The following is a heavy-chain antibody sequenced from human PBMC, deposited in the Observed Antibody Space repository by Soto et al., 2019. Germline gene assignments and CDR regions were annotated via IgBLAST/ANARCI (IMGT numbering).Heavy chain of an antibody. J-gene: IGHJ4*02. CDR2: INHSGNT. D-gene: IGHD3-10*01. CDR1: GGSFSGYY. CDR3: AKTRITMVRGVAAHYFDY. Sequence: QVQLQQWGAGLLKPSETLSLTCAVYGGSFSGYYWSWIRQPPGKGLEWIGEINHSGNTNYNPSLKSRVTISVDTSKNQFSLKLSSVTAADTAVYYCAKTRITMVRGVAAHYFDYWGQGTLVTVSS. V-gene: IGHV4-34*01.